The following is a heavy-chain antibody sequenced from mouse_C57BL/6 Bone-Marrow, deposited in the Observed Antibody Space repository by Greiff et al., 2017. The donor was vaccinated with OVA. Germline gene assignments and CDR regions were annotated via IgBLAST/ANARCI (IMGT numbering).Heavy chain of an antibody. V-gene: IGHV1-81*01. CDR3: ARPFGYYGSSPRFDV. CDR2: IYPRSGNT. CDR1: GYTFTSYG. J-gene: IGHJ1*03. Sequence: VQLQQSGAELARPGASVKLSCKASGYTFTSYGISWVKQRTGQGLEWIGEIYPRSGNTYYNEKFKGKATLTADKSSSTAYMELRSLTSEDSAVYFCARPFGYYGSSPRFDVWGTGTTVTVSS. D-gene: IGHD1-1*01.